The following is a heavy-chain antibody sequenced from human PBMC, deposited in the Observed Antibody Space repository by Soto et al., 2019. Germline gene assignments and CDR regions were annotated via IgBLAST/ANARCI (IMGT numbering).Heavy chain of an antibody. V-gene: IGHV3-23*01. Sequence: GGSLRLSCAASGFTFSSYAMSWVRQAPGKGLEWVSAISGRCGSTYYADSVKGRFTISRDNSTNTLYLQMNSLRAEDTAVYSCAKEDETNMGRGVIFPTDVFDIWGEGTLATAS. J-gene: IGHJ3*02. CDR1: GFTFSSYA. CDR2: ISGRCGST. D-gene: IGHD3-10*01. CDR3: AKEDETNMGRGVIFPTDVFDI.